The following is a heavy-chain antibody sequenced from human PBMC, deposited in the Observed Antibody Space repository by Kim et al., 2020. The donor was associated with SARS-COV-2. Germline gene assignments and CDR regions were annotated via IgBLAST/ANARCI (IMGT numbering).Heavy chain of an antibody. V-gene: IGHV3-48*02. Sequence: GGSLRLSCAASGFTFNSYSMIWVRQAPGKGLEWVSYISNIITTIYYADSVKGRFTISRDNAKNSLYLQMNSLRDEDTAVYYCARVIMGTFDYWGQGTLVTVSS. CDR1: GFTFNSYS. CDR3: ARVIMGTFDY. J-gene: IGHJ4*02. D-gene: IGHD1-26*01. CDR2: ISNIITTI.